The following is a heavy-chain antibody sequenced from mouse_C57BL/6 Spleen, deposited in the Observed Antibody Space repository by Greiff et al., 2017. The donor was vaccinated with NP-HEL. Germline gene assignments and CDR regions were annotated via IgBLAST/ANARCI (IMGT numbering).Heavy chain of an antibody. CDR2: IRNKANGYTT. CDR1: GFTFTDYY. Sequence: DVMLVESGGGLVQPGGSLSLSCAASGFTFTDYYMSWVRQPPGKALEWLGFIRNKANGYTTEYSASVKGRFTISRDNSQSILYLQMNALRAEDSATYYCARGGSSLYAMDYWGQGTSVTVSS. CDR3: ARGGSSLYAMDY. D-gene: IGHD1-1*01. V-gene: IGHV7-3*01. J-gene: IGHJ4*01.